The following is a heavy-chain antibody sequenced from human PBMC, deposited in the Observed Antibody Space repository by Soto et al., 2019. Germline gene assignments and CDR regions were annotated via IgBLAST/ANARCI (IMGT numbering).Heavy chain of an antibody. CDR2: INPNSGGT. J-gene: IGHJ6*02. CDR1: GYTFTGYY. V-gene: IGHV1-2*02. CDR3: ARTIAAAGRGDYYFGMDV. Sequence: GASVKVSCKASGYTFTGYYMHWVRQAPGQGLEWMGWINPNSGGTNYAQKFQGRVTMTRDTSISTAYMELSRLRSDDTAVYYCARTIAAAGRGDYYFGMDVWGQGTTVTVSS. D-gene: IGHD6-13*01.